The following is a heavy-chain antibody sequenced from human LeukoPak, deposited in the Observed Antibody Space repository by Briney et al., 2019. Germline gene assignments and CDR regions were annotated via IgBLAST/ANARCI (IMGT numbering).Heavy chain of an antibody. D-gene: IGHD2-2*01. CDR2: VDPNSGNT. CDR3: ARDLIGCSSSVCRGFDI. Sequence: ASVKVSCKASGYTFTGYYMHWVRQAPGQGLEWMGWVDPNSGNTYYTQRFQGRVTMTRDTSISTAYMELNRLTSDDTAVYYCARDLIGCSSSVCRGFDIWGQGTVVTVSS. J-gene: IGHJ3*02. V-gene: IGHV1-2*02. CDR1: GYTFTGYY.